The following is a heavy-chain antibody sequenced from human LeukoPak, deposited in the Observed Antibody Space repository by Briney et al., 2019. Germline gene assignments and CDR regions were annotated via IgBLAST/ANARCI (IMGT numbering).Heavy chain of an antibody. CDR2: IYYSGST. Sequence: SETLSLTCTVSGGSISSSSYYWGWIRQPPGKGLEWIGSIYYSGSTYYNPSLKSRVTISVDTSKNQFCLKLSSVTAADTAVYYCARESRLNDYYYYMDVWGKGTTVTVSS. J-gene: IGHJ6*03. CDR3: ARESRLNDYYYYMDV. V-gene: IGHV4-39*07. CDR1: GGSISSSSYY.